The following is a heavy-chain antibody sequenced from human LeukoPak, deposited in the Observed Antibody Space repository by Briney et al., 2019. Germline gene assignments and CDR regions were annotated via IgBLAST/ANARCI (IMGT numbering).Heavy chain of an antibody. CDR2: IYSGGST. CDR1: GFTVSSNY. Sequence: PGGSLRLSCAASGFTVSSNYMSWVRQAPGKGLEWVSVIYSGGSTYYADSVKGRFTISRDNSKNTLYLQMNSLRAEDTAVYYCASAYGGYVSPAFDIWGQGTMVTVSS. D-gene: IGHD5-12*01. CDR3: ASAYGGYVSPAFDI. V-gene: IGHV3-66*01. J-gene: IGHJ3*02.